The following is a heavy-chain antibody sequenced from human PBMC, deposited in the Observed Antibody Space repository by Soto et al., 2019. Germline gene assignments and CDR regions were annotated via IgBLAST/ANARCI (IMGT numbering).Heavy chain of an antibody. J-gene: IGHJ5*02. Sequence: GGSLRLSCAASGFTFSNAWMNWVLQAPGKGLEWVGRIKSKTDGGTTDYAAPVKGRFTISRDDSKNTLYLQMNSLKTEDTAVYYCTTSITIFGVVINNNWFDPWGQGTLVTVS. D-gene: IGHD3-3*01. V-gene: IGHV3-15*07. CDR1: GFTFSNAW. CDR3: TTSITIFGVVINNNWFDP. CDR2: IKSKTDGGTT.